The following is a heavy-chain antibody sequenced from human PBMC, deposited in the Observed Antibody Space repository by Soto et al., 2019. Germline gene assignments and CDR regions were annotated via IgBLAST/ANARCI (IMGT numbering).Heavy chain of an antibody. V-gene: IGHV5-51*01. CDR1: GYTFTSNW. D-gene: IGHD2-8*02. CDR3: ARVRESTAAFDY. Sequence: PGESLKISCKGSGYTFTSNWIGWVRQMPGKGLEWMGIIYPGDSETRYSPSFQGQVTISADKSINTAYLQWSSLKASDTAIYYCARVRESTAAFDYWCQGTLVTVSS. J-gene: IGHJ4*02. CDR2: IYPGDSET.